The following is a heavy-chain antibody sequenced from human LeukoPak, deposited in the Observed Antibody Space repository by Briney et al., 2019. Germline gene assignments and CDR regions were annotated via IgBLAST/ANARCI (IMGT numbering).Heavy chain of an antibody. CDR3: ARDRSGSSGWYDAFDI. D-gene: IGHD6-19*01. J-gene: IGHJ3*02. CDR2: IYSGGST. Sequence: AGGSLRLSCAASGFTVSSNYMSWVRQPPGKGLEWVSVIYSGGSTYYADSVKGRFTISRDNSKNTLYLQMNSLRAEDTAVYYCARDRSGSSGWYDAFDIWGQGTMVTVSS. CDR1: GFTVSSNY. V-gene: IGHV3-53*01.